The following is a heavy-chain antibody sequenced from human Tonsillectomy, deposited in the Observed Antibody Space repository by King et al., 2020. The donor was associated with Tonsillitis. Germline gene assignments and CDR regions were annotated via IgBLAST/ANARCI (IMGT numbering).Heavy chain of an antibody. D-gene: IGHD6-13*01. CDR3: ARSLRDSDSWFAIPQKYFDY. V-gene: IGHV4-34*01. CDR1: GGSFSGYY. Sequence: QVQLQQWGAGLLKPSETLSLTCAVYGGSFSGYYWSWIRQPPGKGLEWIGEINHSGTTKSNPSLKSRVTISIDTSKKQFSLRLSSVTAADTAVYYCARSLRDSDSWFAIPQKYFDYWGQGTLVTVSS. J-gene: IGHJ4*02. CDR2: INHSGTT.